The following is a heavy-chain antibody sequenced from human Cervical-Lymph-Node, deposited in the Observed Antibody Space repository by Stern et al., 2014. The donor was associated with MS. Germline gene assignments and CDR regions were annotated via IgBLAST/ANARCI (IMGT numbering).Heavy chain of an antibody. CDR1: GFTFSTYW. D-gene: IGHD1-1*01. J-gene: IGHJ6*02. V-gene: IGHV3-7*01. CDR3: ASHTTKIASGQTYYYYYGMDV. CDR2: INQDGSQT. Sequence: EVQLVESGGGLVQPGGSLRLSCAASGFTFSTYWMSWVRQAPGKGLEWVANINQDGSQTNYVDSVKGRFTIPRDNAKNSLFLQVNRLRAEDTAAYYCASHTTKIASGQTYYYYYGMDVWGQGTTVTVSS.